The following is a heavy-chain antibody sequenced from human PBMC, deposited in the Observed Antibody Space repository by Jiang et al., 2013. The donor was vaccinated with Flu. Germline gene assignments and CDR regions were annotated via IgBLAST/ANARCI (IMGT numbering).Heavy chain of an antibody. D-gene: IGHD3-22*01. CDR2: ISSSSSYI. CDR3: VVSSVEIFPGYFDY. J-gene: IGHJ4*02. V-gene: IGHV3-21*01. Sequence: VQLLESGGGLVKPGGSLRLSCAASGFTFSSYSMNWVRQAPGKGLEWVSSISSSSSYIYYADSVKGRFTISRDNAKNSLYLQMNSLRAEDTAVYYCVVSSVEIFPGYFDYWGQGTLVTVSS. CDR1: GFTFSSYS.